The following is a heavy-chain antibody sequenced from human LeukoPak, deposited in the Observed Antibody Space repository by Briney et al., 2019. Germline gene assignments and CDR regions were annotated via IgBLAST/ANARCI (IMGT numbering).Heavy chain of an antibody. CDR3: AKSVAIYFYYGLDV. J-gene: IGHJ6*02. D-gene: IGHD3-3*01. CDR1: GFTFGKYW. V-gene: IGHV3-7*03. Sequence: PGGSLRLSCVASGFTFGKYWMSWVRQAPGKGLEWVANIKLDGSEKNYVDSVKGRFTISRDNTKNSLYLQMNSLRVEDTAPYYCAKSVAIYFYYGLDVWGQGTTVTVSS. CDR2: IKLDGSEK.